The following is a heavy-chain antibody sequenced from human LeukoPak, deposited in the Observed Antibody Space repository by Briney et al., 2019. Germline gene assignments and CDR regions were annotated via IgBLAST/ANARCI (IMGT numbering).Heavy chain of an antibody. V-gene: IGHV1-24*01. J-gene: IGHJ6*04. CDR3: ATGDLNYGSGSYYNPLDV. CDR2: FDPEDGET. D-gene: IGHD3-10*01. CDR1: GYTLTELS. Sequence: ASVKVSCKVSGYTLTELSMHWVRQAPGKGREWMGGFDPEDGETIYAQKFQGRVTMTEDTSTDTAYMELSSLRSEDTAVYYCATGDLNYGSGSYYNPLDVWGKGTTVTVSS.